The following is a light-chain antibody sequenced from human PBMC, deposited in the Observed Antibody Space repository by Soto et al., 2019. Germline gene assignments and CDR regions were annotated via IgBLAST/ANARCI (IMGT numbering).Light chain of an antibody. CDR3: QQSYSPPPIT. CDR1: QSISSY. J-gene: IGKJ5*01. V-gene: IGKV1-39*01. Sequence: DIQMTQSPSSLSASVEDRALITCRARQSISSYLNWYQQHPGKAPKLLMYTASSLQSGGPSRFSGSGSGTDFTLTISSLQPEDITTYYCQQSYSPPPITFGQGTRLEIK. CDR2: TAS.